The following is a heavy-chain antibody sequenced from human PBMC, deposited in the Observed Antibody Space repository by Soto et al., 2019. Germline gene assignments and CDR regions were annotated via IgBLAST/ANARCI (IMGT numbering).Heavy chain of an antibody. CDR3: ARELRFSNQYYYCYMDV. V-gene: IGHV1-69*04. CDR1: GGTFSSYT. D-gene: IGHD5-12*01. Sequence: SVRVSCKASGGTFSSYTISWVRQAPGQGLEWMGRIIPILGIANYAQKFQGRVTITADKSTSTAYMELSSLRSEDTAVYYCARELRFSNQYYYCYMDVWGKGTTVTVSS. CDR2: IIPILGIA. J-gene: IGHJ6*03.